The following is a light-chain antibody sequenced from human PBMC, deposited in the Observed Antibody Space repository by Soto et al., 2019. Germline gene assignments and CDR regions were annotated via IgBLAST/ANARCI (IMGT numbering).Light chain of an antibody. Sequence: QSALTQPASVSGSPGQSITISCSGTSSDVGGYNYVSWYQQHPGKAPKLMIYDVSHRPSGVSNRFSGFKSGNTASLTISGLQAEDEADYYCSSYTSSSTLYVIFGGGTQLTVL. J-gene: IGLJ2*01. CDR1: SSDVGGYNY. CDR3: SSYTSSSTLYVI. V-gene: IGLV2-14*03. CDR2: DVS.